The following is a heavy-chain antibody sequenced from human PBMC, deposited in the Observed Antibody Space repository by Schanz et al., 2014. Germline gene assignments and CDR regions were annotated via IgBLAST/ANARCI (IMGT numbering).Heavy chain of an antibody. J-gene: IGHJ4*02. CDR2: ISGRSSHI. Sequence: VQLVESGGGVVQPGRSLRLSCAASGFTFSSYAMSWVRQAPGKGLEWVSSISGRSSHIYYADSVKGRFSISRDNAKNSLYLQLNSLRAEDTAVYFCARAHGNNWYGKGLDYWGQGTQVTVAS. CDR3: ARAHGNNWYGKGLDY. CDR1: GFTFSSYA. V-gene: IGHV3-21*06. D-gene: IGHD1-1*01.